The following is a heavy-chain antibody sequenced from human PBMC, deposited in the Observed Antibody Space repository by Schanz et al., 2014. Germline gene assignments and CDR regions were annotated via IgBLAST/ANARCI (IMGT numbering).Heavy chain of an antibody. D-gene: IGHD4-17*01. V-gene: IGHV1-69*02. J-gene: IGHJ5*02. Sequence: QVQLVQSEAEVKKPGSSVKVSCTASGGTFSRLTFSWVRQAPGQGLEWMGRVIPILGVTHYAQKFQGRVTITADKSTTTAYMELNSLNSDDTAVYYCATLDYADSVSWGQGTLXTVSS. CDR2: VIPILGVT. CDR1: GGTFSRLT. CDR3: ATLDYADSVS.